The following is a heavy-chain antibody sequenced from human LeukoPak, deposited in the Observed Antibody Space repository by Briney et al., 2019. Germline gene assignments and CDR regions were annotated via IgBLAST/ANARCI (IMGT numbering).Heavy chain of an antibody. V-gene: IGHV3-21*01. J-gene: IGHJ4*02. CDR2: ISSSSSYI. Sequence: GGSLRLSCAASGFTFSSYSRNWVRQAPGKGLEGVSSISSSSSYIYYADSVKGRFTISRDNAKNSLYLQMNSLRAEDTAVYYCAGTYSGSYPAVWGQGTLVTVSS. D-gene: IGHD1-26*01. CDR3: AGTYSGSYPAV. CDR1: GFTFSSYS.